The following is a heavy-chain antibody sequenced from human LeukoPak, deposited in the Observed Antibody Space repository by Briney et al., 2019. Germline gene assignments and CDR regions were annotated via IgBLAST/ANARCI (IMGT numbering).Heavy chain of an antibody. J-gene: IGHJ4*02. CDR3: AKGAHKADY. Sequence: TGGSLRLSCAASGFTFSSYGMHWVRQAPGKGLEWVAVISYDGSNKYYADSVKGRFTTSRDNSKNTLYLQMNSLRAEDTVVYYCAKGAHKADYWGQGTLVTVSS. V-gene: IGHV3-30*18. CDR2: ISYDGSNK. CDR1: GFTFSSYG.